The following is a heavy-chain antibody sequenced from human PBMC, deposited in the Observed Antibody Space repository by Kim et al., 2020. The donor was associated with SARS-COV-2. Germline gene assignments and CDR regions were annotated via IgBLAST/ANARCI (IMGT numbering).Heavy chain of an antibody. V-gene: IGHV1-69*04. J-gene: IGHJ3*02. CDR3: ARHKNIALYAFDI. D-gene: IGHD2-21*01. Sequence: SVKVSCKASGGTFSSYAISWVRQAPGQGLEWMGRIIPILGIANYAQKFQGRVTITADKSTSTAYMELSSLRSEDTAVYYCARHKNIALYAFDIWGQGTMVTVSS. CDR1: GGTFSSYA. CDR2: IIPILGIA.